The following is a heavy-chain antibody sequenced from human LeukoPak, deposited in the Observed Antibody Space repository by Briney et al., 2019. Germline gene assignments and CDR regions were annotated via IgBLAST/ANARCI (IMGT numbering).Heavy chain of an antibody. V-gene: IGHV1-2*02. CDR1: GYTFTGYY. Sequence: ASVKVSCKASGYTFTGYYMLWVRQAPGQGLEWMGWINPNSGGTNYAQKFQGRVTMTTDTSTTTAYMELRNLRSDDTGVYYCARDLTLGWSGYGYWGQGTLITVSS. D-gene: IGHD3-3*01. CDR3: ARDLTLGWSGYGY. CDR2: INPNSGGT. J-gene: IGHJ4*02.